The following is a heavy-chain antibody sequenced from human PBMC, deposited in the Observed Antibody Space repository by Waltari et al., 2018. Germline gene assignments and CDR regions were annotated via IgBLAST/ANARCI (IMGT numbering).Heavy chain of an antibody. J-gene: IGHJ2*01. CDR2: IWYDGSNK. D-gene: IGHD5-12*01. CDR1: GFTFSSYG. CDR3: AKDVREWLRSYWYFDL. Sequence: QVQLVESGGGVVQPGRSLRLSCAASGFTFSSYGMHWVRQAPGKGLGWVAVIWYDGSNKYYADSVKGRFTISRDNSKNTRYLQMNSLRAEDTAMYYCAKDVREWLRSYWYFDLWGRGTLVTVSS. V-gene: IGHV3-30*18.